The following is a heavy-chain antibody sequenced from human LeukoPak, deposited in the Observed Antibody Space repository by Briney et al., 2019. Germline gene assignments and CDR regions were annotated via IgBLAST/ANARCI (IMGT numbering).Heavy chain of an antibody. D-gene: IGHD3-3*01. CDR1: GDFINNYN. V-gene: IGHV4-4*07. J-gene: IGHJ3*01. CDR2: IYVTGNT. CDR3: ARAFTIFGAGGFDV. Sequence: SETLSLTCTISGDFINNYNWNWIRQPAGKGLEWIGRIYVTGNTNYNPSLKSRVAMSVDTSKNHFSLRLTSVTAADTAVYYCARAFTIFGAGGFDVWGQGTFVTVSS.